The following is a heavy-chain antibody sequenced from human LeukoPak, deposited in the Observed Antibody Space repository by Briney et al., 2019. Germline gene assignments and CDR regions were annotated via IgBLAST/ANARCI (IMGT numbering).Heavy chain of an antibody. CDR2: IYTSGST. Sequence: SETLSLTCTVSSGSISTYYWSWIRQPPGKGPEWIGRIYTSGSTNYNPSLKSRVTMSVDTSKNQFSLKLSSVTAADTAVYYCARVAGYYYYYMDVWGKGTTVTISS. CDR1: SGSISTYY. D-gene: IGHD6-19*01. CDR3: ARVAGYYYYYMDV. J-gene: IGHJ6*03. V-gene: IGHV4-4*07.